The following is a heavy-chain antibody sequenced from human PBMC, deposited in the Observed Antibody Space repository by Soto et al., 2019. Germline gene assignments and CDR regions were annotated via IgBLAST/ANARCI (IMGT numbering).Heavy chain of an antibody. V-gene: IGHV4-38-2*02. Sequence: FAVSGFSISSGYFWGWIRQPPGKGPEWLGSIYHSGTTYYNPSVKGRVTISVDTSKNQFSLKMSSVTAADTAVYYCARDSSGYYWFDPWGQGTLVTVSS. D-gene: IGHD3-22*01. J-gene: IGHJ5*02. CDR2: IYHSGTT. CDR3: ARDSSGYYWFDP. CDR1: GFSISSGYF.